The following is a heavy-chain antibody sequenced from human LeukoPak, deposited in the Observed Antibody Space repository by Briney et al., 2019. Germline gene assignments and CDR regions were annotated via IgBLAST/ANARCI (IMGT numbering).Heavy chain of an antibody. D-gene: IGHD5-24*01. CDR3: AKDIQLST. Sequence: GGSLRLSCAASGFTFSVAAMTWVRQAPGKGLEWVSLIGSSGESTYYADSVKGRFTISRDNSKNTLSLQMNSLRVEDTAMYFCAKDIQLSTWGLGTMVTVSS. CDR2: IGSSGEST. J-gene: IGHJ3*01. CDR1: GFTFSVAA. V-gene: IGHV3-23*01.